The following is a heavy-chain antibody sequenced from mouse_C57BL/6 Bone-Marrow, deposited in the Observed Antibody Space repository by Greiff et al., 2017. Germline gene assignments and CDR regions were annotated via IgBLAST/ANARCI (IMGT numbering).Heavy chain of an antibody. J-gene: IGHJ3*01. V-gene: IGHV1-81*01. CDR3: ASLAWFAY. CDR2: IYPRSGNT. Sequence: QVKLQQSGAELARPGASVTLSCKASGYSFTSYGISWVKQRTGQGLEWIGEIYPRSGNTYYNEKVKGKATLTADKSSSTAYMELRSLTSEDSAVYYGASLAWFAYWGQGTLVTVSA. CDR1: GYSFTSYG.